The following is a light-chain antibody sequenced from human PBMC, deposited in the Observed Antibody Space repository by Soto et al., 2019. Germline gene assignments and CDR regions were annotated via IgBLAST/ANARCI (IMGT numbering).Light chain of an antibody. Sequence: SYELTQPSSVSVSPGQTARITCSGDGLAKKYDRWFQQKPGQAPVVLIYKDSERPSGVPGRFSGSSSGTTVTLTISGAHVEDEADYYCYAAADNILVFGGGTKLTVL. CDR3: YAAADNILV. CDR2: KDS. V-gene: IGLV3-27*01. J-gene: IGLJ3*02. CDR1: GLAKKY.